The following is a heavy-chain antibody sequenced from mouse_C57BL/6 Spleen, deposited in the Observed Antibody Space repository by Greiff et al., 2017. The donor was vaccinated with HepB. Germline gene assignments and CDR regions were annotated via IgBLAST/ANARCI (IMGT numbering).Heavy chain of an antibody. CDR3: ARNLYYGKPYYAMDY. D-gene: IGHD2-1*01. CDR2: IYPRSGNT. V-gene: IGHV1-81*01. CDR1: GYTFTSYG. J-gene: IGHJ4*01. Sequence: QVQLQQSGAELARPGASVKLSCKASGYTFTSYGISWVKQRTGQGLEWIGEIYPRSGNTYYNEKFKGKATLTADKSSSTAYMELRSLTSEDSAVYFCARNLYYGKPYYAMDYWGQGTSVTVSS.